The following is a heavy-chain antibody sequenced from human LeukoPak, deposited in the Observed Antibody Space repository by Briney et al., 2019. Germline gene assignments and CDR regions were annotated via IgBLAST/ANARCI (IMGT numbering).Heavy chain of an antibody. CDR1: GYSISSGYY. J-gene: IGHJ4*02. V-gene: IGHV4-38-2*01. CDR2: IYHSGST. CDR3: ARLGIDY. D-gene: IGHD7-27*01. Sequence: PSETLSLTCAVSGYSISSGYYWGWIRQPPGKGLEWIGSIYHSGSTYNNPSLKSRVTISVDTSKNQFSLKLSSVTAADTAVYYCARLGIDYWGQGTLVTVSS.